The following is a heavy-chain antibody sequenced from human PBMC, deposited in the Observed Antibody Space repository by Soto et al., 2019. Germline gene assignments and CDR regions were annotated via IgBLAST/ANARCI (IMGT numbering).Heavy chain of an antibody. Sequence: EVQLVESGGGLVQPGGSLRLSCAASGFTFSPFWMHWVRQVPGKGPVWVSRINSDGNSTSYADSVKGRFTISRDNAKNTRYLEMNSLRAEDTAVYYCARGSNHFDYWGQGTLVTVSS. D-gene: IGHD4-4*01. V-gene: IGHV3-74*01. J-gene: IGHJ4*02. CDR2: INSDGNST. CDR3: ARGSNHFDY. CDR1: GFTFSPFW.